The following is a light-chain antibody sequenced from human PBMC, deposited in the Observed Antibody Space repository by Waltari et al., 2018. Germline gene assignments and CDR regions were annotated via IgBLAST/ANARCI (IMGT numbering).Light chain of an antibody. Sequence: EIVLTQSPATLSLSPGERATISCRASQSVSSYLAWYQQKPGQAPRLLIYDASNRATGIPARFSGSGSGTDFTFTISSLEPEDFVVYYCQQRSNWPLLTFGGGTKVEIK. J-gene: IGKJ4*01. CDR3: QQRSNWPLLT. CDR2: DAS. V-gene: IGKV3-11*01. CDR1: QSVSSY.